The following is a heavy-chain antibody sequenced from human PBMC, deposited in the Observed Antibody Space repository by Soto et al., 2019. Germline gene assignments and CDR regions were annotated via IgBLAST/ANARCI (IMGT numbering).Heavy chain of an antibody. Sequence: EVQLVESGGGLVRPGGSLKLSCAASGFTFSGSAMHWVRQASGKGLEWVGRIRSRANSYATAYAASVQGRFTISRDDSKNTAYLQMNSLKTEDTAVYYCTGGGGVAATWGQGTLVTVSS. J-gene: IGHJ4*02. CDR2: IRSRANSYAT. CDR3: TGGGGVAAT. CDR1: GFTFSGSA. D-gene: IGHD2-15*01. V-gene: IGHV3-73*02.